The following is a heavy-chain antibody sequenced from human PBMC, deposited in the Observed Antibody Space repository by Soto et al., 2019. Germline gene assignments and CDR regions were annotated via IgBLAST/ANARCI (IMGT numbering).Heavy chain of an antibody. D-gene: IGHD2-8*01. CDR1: GFTLSNAW. V-gene: IGHV3-15*07. J-gene: IGHJ6*02. CDR2: IKGETDGGTT. Sequence: GGSLRLSCAASGFTLSNAWMSWVRQAPGKGLEWVGRIKGETDGGTTDYAAPVKGRFTISRDDSKNTLFLQMNTLKTEDTAVYYCTTDPSMAVIGPGADVWGQGTTVTVSS. CDR3: TTDPSMAVIGPGADV.